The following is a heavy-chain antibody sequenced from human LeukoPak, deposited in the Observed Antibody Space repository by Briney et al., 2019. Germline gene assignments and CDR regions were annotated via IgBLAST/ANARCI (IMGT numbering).Heavy chain of an antibody. CDR2: INHNGST. D-gene: IGHD3-3*01. CDR3: ARVRHDPLEYGYYMDV. J-gene: IGHJ6*03. Sequence: PSETLSLTCAVYGGSFSGYYWSWIRQPPGKGLEWIGEINHNGSTNYNPSLKSRVTISVDTSKNQFSLKLSSVTAADTAVYYCARVRHDPLEYGYYMDVWGKGTTVTVSS. V-gene: IGHV4-34*01. CDR1: GGSFSGYY.